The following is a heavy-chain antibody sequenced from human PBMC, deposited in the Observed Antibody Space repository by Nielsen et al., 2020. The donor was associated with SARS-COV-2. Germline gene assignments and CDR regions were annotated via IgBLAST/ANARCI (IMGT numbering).Heavy chain of an antibody. D-gene: IGHD6-19*01. CDR3: AKDVEMHYSSGWYIFDY. J-gene: IGHJ4*02. Sequence: GGSLRLSCVAFGFTFSNYGTHWVRQAPGKGLEWVAAISYDGSNKFYADSVKGRLTISRDNSRNTLYLQLNSLRADDTAVYYCAKDVEMHYSSGWYIFDYWGQGTLVTVSS. V-gene: IGHV3-30*18. CDR1: GFTFSNYG. CDR2: ISYDGSNK.